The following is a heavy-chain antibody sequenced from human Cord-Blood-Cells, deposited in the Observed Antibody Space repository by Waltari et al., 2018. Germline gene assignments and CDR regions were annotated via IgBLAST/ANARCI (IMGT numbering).Heavy chain of an antibody. J-gene: IGHJ6*02. Sequence: QVQLVESGGGVVQPGRSLRLSCAASGFTFSSYAMHWVRQAPGKGREWVAVISYDGSNKYYADSVKGRFTISRDNSKNTLYLQMNSLRAEDTAVYYCARDRATGTTYYYYGMDVWGQGTTVTVSS. CDR3: ARDRATGTTYYYYGMDV. D-gene: IGHD1-1*01. CDR2: ISYDGSNK. V-gene: IGHV3-30-3*01. CDR1: GFTFSSYA.